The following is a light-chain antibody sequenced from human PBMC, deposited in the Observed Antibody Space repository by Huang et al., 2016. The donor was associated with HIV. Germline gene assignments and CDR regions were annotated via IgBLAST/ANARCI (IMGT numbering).Light chain of an antibody. J-gene: IGKJ4*01. Sequence: DIVMTQSPDSLAVSLGERATINCRSSQSLFFSSNKRSYLAWYQKKQDEPRKLVISWASARDSGVPDRFSGSGSGTHFTLTISSLQAEDVAVYYCQQYYHNPLTFGGGTKVEI. CDR1: QSLFFSSNKRSY. V-gene: IGKV4-1*01. CDR3: QQYYHNPLT. CDR2: WAS.